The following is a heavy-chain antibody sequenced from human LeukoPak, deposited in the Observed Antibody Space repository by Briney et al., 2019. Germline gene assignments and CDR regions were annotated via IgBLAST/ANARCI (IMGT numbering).Heavy chain of an antibody. CDR3: ARDYSSSWYLGY. D-gene: IGHD6-13*01. CDR2: LYSAGST. Sequence: PGGSLRLSCAASEFSVKYNYMTWVRQAPGKGLEWVSLLYSAGSTNYADSVKGRFTISRDDSKNTVYLQMNSLRAEDTAVYYCARDYSSSWYLGYWGQGTLVTVSS. J-gene: IGHJ4*02. CDR1: EFSVKYNY. V-gene: IGHV3-53*01.